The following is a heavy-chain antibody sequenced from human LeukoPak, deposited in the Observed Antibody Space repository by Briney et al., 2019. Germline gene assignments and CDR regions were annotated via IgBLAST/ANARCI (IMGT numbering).Heavy chain of an antibody. CDR3: ARDRAWNYFDY. D-gene: IGHD3-3*01. CDR2: ISNDGSRK. Sequence: PGRSLRLSCAPPGFTFSRHAMHWVRQAPGKGLEWVAIISNDGSRKYYAHSVEGRFTISRDNSKNTLYLQMDSLRAEDTAVYYCARDRAWNYFDYWGQGTLVTVSS. V-gene: IGHV3-30*03. J-gene: IGHJ4*02. CDR1: GFTFSRHA.